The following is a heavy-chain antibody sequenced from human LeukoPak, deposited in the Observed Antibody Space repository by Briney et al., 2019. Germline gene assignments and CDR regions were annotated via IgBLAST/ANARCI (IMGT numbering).Heavy chain of an antibody. CDR3: ARGASRISWPGIDY. CDR1: GFTVSSNL. CDR2: SYSAGAT. Sequence: GGSLRLSCAASGFTVSSNLTTWVRQSPGRGLEWLSSSYSAGATYYADSVKGRFTISRDHSNNSVSLQMTNLRVEDTAIYYCARGASRISWPGIDYWGQGTLVTVSS. D-gene: IGHD3-3*02. J-gene: IGHJ4*02. V-gene: IGHV3-53*01.